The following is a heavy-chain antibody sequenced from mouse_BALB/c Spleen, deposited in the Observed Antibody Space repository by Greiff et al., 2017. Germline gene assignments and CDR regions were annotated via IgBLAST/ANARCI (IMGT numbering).Heavy chain of an antibody. Sequence: EVQVVESGGGLVKPGGSLTLSCAASGFTFSSYAMSWVRQTPGKRLEWVASISSGGSTYYPDSVKGRFTISRDNARNILYLQMSSLRSEDTAMYYCAREGGSRYAMDYWGQGTSVTVSA. CDR1: GFTFSSYA. J-gene: IGHJ4*01. CDR3: AREGGSRYAMDY. CDR2: ISSGGST. V-gene: IGHV5-6-5*01.